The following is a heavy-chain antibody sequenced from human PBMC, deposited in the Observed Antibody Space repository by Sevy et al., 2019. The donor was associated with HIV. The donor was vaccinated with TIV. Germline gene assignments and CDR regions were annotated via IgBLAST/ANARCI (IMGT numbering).Heavy chain of an antibody. CDR3: AKEPVMVVDYYSMDV. J-gene: IGHJ6*02. V-gene: IGHV3-30*02. CDR2: IRYDGSNK. CDR1: GFTFSNYG. Sequence: GGSLRLSCAASGFTFSNYGMHWVRQAPGKGLEWVAFIRYDGSNKNNADSVKGRFTISRDNSKNTLYLQMNSLRPDDTAVYYCAKEPVMVVDYYSMDVWGQGTTVTVSS. D-gene: IGHD2-8*02.